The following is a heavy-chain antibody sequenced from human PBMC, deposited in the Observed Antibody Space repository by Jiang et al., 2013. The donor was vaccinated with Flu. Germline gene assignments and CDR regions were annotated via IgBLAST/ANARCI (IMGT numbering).Heavy chain of an antibody. J-gene: IGHJ4*02. CDR1: GYIFSNYA. V-gene: IGHV1-18*01. CDR3: ARDIASGGATGAVDY. Sequence: SGAEVKKPGASVKVSCKASGYIFSNYAMHWVRQAPGQRLEWMGWISAYNGNTNYAQKLQGRVTMTTDTSTSTAYMELRSLRSDDTAVYYCARDIASGGATGAVDYWGQGTLVTVSS. CDR2: ISAYNGNT. D-gene: IGHD1-26*01.